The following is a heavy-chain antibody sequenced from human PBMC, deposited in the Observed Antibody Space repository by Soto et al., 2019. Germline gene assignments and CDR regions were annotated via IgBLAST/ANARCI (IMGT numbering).Heavy chain of an antibody. V-gene: IGHV4-39*02. CDR2: MTYGGGTT. CDR1: GGPISTSPYY. CDR3: VKGAKGVCHD. D-gene: IGHD2-8*01. J-gene: IGHJ4*02. Sequence: SETLSLTCTVFGGPISTSPYYWGWVRQSPGKGLEWIGSMTYGGGTTYYNPSLKSRVTISVDTAQNHFSLRLTSVTAEDTAVYFCVKGAKGVCHDWGQGAVVTVSS.